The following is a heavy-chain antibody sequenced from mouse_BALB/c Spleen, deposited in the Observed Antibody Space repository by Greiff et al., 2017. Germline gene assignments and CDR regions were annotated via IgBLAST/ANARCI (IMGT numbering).Heavy chain of an antibody. CDR1: GYTFTSYW. CDR2: INPSTGYT. J-gene: IGHJ4*01. D-gene: IGHD1-1*01. V-gene: IGHV1-7*01. CDR3: ASSTTVETMDY. Sequence: QVQLQQSGAELAKPGASVKMSCKASGYTFTSYWMHWVKQRPGQGLEWIGYINPSTGYTEYNQKFKDKATLTADKSSSTAYMQLSSLTSEDSAVYYCASSTTVETMDYWGQGTSVTVSS.